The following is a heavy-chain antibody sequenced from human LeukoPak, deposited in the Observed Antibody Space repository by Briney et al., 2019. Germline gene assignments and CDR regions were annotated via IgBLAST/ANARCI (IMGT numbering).Heavy chain of an antibody. V-gene: IGHV4-39*02. J-gene: IGHJ5*02. D-gene: IGHD1-26*01. CDR1: GGSISSSSYY. CDR2: IYYSGST. Sequence: SETLSLTCTVSGGSISSSSYYWGWIRQPPGRGLEWIGSIYYSGSTYYNPSLKSRVTISVDTSKNQFSLKLSSVTAADTAVYYCAGEVGASWFDPWGLGTLVTVSS. CDR3: AGEVGASWFDP.